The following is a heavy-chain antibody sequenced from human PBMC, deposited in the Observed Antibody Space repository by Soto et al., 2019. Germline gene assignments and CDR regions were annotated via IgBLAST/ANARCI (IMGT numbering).Heavy chain of an antibody. V-gene: IGHV4-34*01. CDR2: INHSGST. CDR3: ARGHRNIVVVVAATRPFDY. CDR1: GGSFSGYY. J-gene: IGHJ4*02. D-gene: IGHD2-15*01. Sequence: SETLSLTCAVYGGSFSGYYWSWIRQPPGKGLEWIGEINHSGSTNYNPSLKSRVTISVDTSKNQFSLKLSSVTAADTAVYYCARGHRNIVVVVAATRPFDYWGQGTLVTVSS.